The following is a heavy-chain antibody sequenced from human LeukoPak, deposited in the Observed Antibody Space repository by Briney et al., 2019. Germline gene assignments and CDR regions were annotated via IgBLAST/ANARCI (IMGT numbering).Heavy chain of an antibody. V-gene: IGHV3-23*01. Sequence: GGSLRLSCAASGFIFSSYAMSWVRQAPGKGLEWVSAISGSGGSTYYADSVKGRFTISRDNSKNTLYLQMNSLRAEDTAVYYCAKSSITSGIAVAGKDYWGQGTLDTVSS. CDR3: AKSSITSGIAVAGKDY. J-gene: IGHJ4*02. CDR1: GFIFSSYA. D-gene: IGHD6-19*01. CDR2: ISGSGGST.